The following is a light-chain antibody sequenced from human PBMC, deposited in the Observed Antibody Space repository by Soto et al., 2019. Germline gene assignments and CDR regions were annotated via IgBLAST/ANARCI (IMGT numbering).Light chain of an antibody. Sequence: QSALTQPPSASGSPGQSVTISCTGTSSDVGRYNYVSWYQQHPGKAPKLMIYEVNKRPSGVPDRFSGSKSGNTASLTVSGLQADDEADYYCSSYAGSNNFGVFGTGTKVTVL. CDR2: EVN. CDR3: SSYAGSNNFGV. V-gene: IGLV2-8*01. J-gene: IGLJ1*01. CDR1: SSDVGRYNY.